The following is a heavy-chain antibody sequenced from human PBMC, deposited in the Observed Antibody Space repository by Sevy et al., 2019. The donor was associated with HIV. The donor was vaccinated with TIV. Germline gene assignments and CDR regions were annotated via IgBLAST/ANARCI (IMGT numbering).Heavy chain of an antibody. Sequence: SETLSLTCTVSGGSISSSSYYWGWIRQPPGKGLEWIGSIYYSGSTYYNPSLKSRVTISVDTSKYQFSLKLSSVTAADTAVYYCARNVGYCTNGVCYRGVFDYWGQGTLVTVSS. CDR1: GGSISSSSYY. D-gene: IGHD2-8*01. J-gene: IGHJ4*02. CDR2: IYYSGST. CDR3: ARNVGYCTNGVCYRGVFDY. V-gene: IGHV4-39*01.